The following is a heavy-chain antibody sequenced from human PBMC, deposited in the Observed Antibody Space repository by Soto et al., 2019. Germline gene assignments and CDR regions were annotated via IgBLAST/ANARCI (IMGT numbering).Heavy chain of an antibody. CDR3: AGRTGYPFDY. V-gene: IGHV3-23*01. CDR1: GFIFSNYA. D-gene: IGHD3-9*01. CDR2: VGGNGLDT. J-gene: IGHJ4*02. Sequence: EVQLLESGGGLVQPGGSWSLSCAASGFIFSNYAMTWVRQAPGKGLEWVSAVGGNGLDTYYADSVKGRFTISRDNSKNTLYLQMNSLRAEDTAVYYCAGRTGYPFDYWGQGTLVTVSS.